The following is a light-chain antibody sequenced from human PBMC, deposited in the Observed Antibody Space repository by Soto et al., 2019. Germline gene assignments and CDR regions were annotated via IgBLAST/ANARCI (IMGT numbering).Light chain of an antibody. CDR3: QQYGSSPLS. V-gene: IGKV3-20*01. CDR2: GAS. Sequence: EIVLTQSTGTLSLSPGERATLSCRASQSVSSSYLAWYQQKPGQAPRLLIYGASTRATGIPDRFSGSGSGTGFTFTISRLESEDFAVYFCQQYGSSPLSFGGGTKVEIK. CDR1: QSVSSSY. J-gene: IGKJ4*01.